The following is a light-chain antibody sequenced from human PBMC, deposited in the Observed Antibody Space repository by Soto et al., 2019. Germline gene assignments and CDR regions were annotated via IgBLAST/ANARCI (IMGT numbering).Light chain of an antibody. CDR1: SSNIGGNS. CDR2: TNT. Sequence: QSVLTQPPSASGTPGQRVTISCAGSSSNIGGNSVTWYQHVPTTAPKLLIYTNTQRPSGVPDRFSGSKSGTSASLAISGLQSEDEADYYCASWDDSLNGPVFGTGTKLTVL. J-gene: IGLJ1*01. V-gene: IGLV1-44*01. CDR3: ASWDDSLNGPV.